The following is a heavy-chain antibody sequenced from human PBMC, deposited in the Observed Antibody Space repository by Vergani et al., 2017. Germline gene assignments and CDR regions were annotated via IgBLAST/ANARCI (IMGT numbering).Heavy chain of an antibody. Sequence: QVQLVQSGAEVKKPGASVKVSCKASGYTFTSYDINWVRQATGQGLEWMGWMNPNSGNPGYAQKFQGKVTMTRTTSISTAYMELSSLRSEATAMYYCARGRRGCSSTSCYKYYFDYWGQGTLVTVSS. CDR1: GYTFTSYD. D-gene: IGHD2-2*01. CDR3: ARGRRGCSSTSCYKYYFDY. CDR2: MNPNSGNP. J-gene: IGHJ4*02. V-gene: IGHV1-8*01.